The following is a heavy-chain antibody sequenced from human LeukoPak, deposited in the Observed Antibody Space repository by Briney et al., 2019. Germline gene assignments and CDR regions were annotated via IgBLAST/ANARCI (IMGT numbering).Heavy chain of an antibody. J-gene: IGHJ4*02. V-gene: IGHV3-23*01. Sequence: PGGSLRLSCAASGFTFSTFVMIWVRQPPGKGPEWVSSIFPSGGEIHYADSVRGRFTISRDNSKSTLSLQMNSLRAEDTAIYYCATYRQVLLPFESWGQGTLVTVSS. CDR2: IFPSGGEI. D-gene: IGHD2-8*02. CDR1: GFTFSTFV. CDR3: ATYRQVLLPFES.